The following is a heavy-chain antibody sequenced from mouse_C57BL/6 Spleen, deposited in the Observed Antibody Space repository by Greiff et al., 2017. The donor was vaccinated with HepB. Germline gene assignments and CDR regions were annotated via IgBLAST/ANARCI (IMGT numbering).Heavy chain of an antibody. Sequence: QVQLKQPGAELVMPGASVKLSCKASGYTFTSYWMHWVKQRPGQGLEWIGEIDPSDSYTNYNQKFKGKSTLTVDKSSSTAYMQLSSLTSEDSAVYYCARGWSNYLRFFFAYWGQGTLVTVSA. CDR3: ARGWSNYLRFFFAY. D-gene: IGHD2-5*01. J-gene: IGHJ3*01. CDR1: GYTFTSYW. V-gene: IGHV1-69*01. CDR2: IDPSDSYT.